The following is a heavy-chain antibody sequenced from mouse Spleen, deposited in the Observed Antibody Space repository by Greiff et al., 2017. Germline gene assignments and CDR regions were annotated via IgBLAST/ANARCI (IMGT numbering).Heavy chain of an antibody. V-gene: IGHV3-6*01. D-gene: IGHD2-2*01. CDR2: ISYDGSN. CDR3: ARGDGYVYAMDY. CDR1: GYSITSGYY. J-gene: IGHJ4*01. Sequence: VQLQQSGPRLVKPSQSLSLTCSVTGYSITSGYYWNWIRQFPGNKLEWMGYISYDGSNNYNPSLKNRISITRDTSKNQFFLKLNSVTTEDTATYYCARGDGYVYAMDYWGQGTSVTVSS.